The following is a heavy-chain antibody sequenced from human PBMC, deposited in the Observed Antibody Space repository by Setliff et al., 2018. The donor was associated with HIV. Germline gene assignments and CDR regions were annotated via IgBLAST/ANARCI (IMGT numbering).Heavy chain of an antibody. CDR1: GYTFTSYA. V-gene: IGHV1-3*01. CDR3: ARGGYCSGGSCYPLNDYFYYMDV. D-gene: IGHD2-15*01. J-gene: IGHJ6*03. CDR2: INAGNGNT. Sequence: ASVKVSCKASGYTFTSYAMHWVRQAPGQRLEWMGWINAGNGNTKYSQEFQGRVTITRDTSASTAYMELRSLRSDDTAVYYCARGGYCSGGSCYPLNDYFYYMDVWGKGTTVTVSS.